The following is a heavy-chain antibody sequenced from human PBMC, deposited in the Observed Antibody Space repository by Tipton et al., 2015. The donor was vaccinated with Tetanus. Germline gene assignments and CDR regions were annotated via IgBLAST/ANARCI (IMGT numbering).Heavy chain of an antibody. D-gene: IGHD2-8*01. CDR1: GFTFSNFA. CDR3: AKGRTVVGVGRRNNNWFAP. CDR2: ISGSGDET. V-gene: IGHV3-23*01. Sequence: SLRLSCAASGFTFSNFAMNWVRQSPLRGLEWVSGISGSGDETHYADSVKGRFTVSRDNSVNSVYLQMNSLRVEDTALYYCAKGRTVVGVGRRNNNWFAPWGQGTLVPVSS. J-gene: IGHJ5*02.